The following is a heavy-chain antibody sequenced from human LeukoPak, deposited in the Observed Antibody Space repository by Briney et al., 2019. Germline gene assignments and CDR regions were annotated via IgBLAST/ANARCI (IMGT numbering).Heavy chain of an antibody. CDR1: GFGISGFA. CDR3: AKDRGSASGWYHFDY. Sequence: AGGSLRLSCAASGFGISGFAMTWVRQAPGKGLEWVSSIGSDEKTHYSESARGRFAISRDNSKNTLYLQMNSLRSEDTAVYYCAKDRGSASGWYHFDYWGQGTLVTVSS. V-gene: IGHV3-23*01. J-gene: IGHJ4*02. D-gene: IGHD6-19*01. CDR2: IGSDEKT.